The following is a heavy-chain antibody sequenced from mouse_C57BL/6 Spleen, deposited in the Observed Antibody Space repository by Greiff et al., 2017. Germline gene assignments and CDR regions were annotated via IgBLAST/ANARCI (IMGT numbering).Heavy chain of an antibody. J-gene: IGHJ4*01. CDR1: GYAFSSSW. CDR2: IYPGDGDT. Sequence: QVQLKESGPELVKPGASVKISCKASGYAFSSSWMNWVKQRPGKGLEWIGRIYPGDGDTNYNGKFKGKATLTADKSSSTAYMQLSSLTYEDSSVYFWARGGWEWDAMDYWGKGTSVTVSS. CDR3: ARGGWEWDAMDY. V-gene: IGHV1-82*01. D-gene: IGHD1-3*01.